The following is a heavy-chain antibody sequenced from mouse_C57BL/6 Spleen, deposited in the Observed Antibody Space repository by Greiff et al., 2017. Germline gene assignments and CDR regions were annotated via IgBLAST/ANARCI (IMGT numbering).Heavy chain of an antibody. V-gene: IGHV1-69*01. CDR1: GYTFTSYW. Sequence: QVQLQQPGAELVMPGASVKLSCKASGYTFTSYWMHWVKQRPGQGLEWIGEIDPSDSYTNYNQKFKGKSTLTVAKSSSTAYMQLSSLTSADSAVYYCARRYYYGSSSYWYFEVWGTGTTVTVSS. CDR2: IDPSDSYT. J-gene: IGHJ1*03. D-gene: IGHD1-1*01. CDR3: ARRYYYGSSSYWYFEV.